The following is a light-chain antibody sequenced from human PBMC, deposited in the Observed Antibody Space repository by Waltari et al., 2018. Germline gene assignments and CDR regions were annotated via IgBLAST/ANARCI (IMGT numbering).Light chain of an antibody. Sequence: DIQMTQSPSPVPASVGDRVTLTCRASQNINGWLAWYQQKPGKAPKLLIHRASTLDSGAPSRFSGSGFGTEFTLTINSLQPDDFSTYYCLQYDLHPWTFGQGTQVQIK. CDR3: LQYDLHPWT. CDR2: RAS. CDR1: QNINGW. V-gene: IGKV1-5*03. J-gene: IGKJ1*01.